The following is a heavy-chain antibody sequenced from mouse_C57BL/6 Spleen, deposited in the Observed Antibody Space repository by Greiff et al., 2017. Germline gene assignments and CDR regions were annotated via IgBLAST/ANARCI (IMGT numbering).Heavy chain of an antibody. D-gene: IGHD1-1*01. V-gene: IGHV14-3*01. CDR2: IDPANGNT. CDR3: ARGCYGSRGYFDV. Sequence: EVQLQQSVAELVRPGASVKLSCTASGFNIKNTYMNWVKQRPEQGLEWIGRIDPANGNTKYAPKFQGKATITADTSSNTAYLQLISLTSEDTAIYYCARGCYGSRGYFDVWGTGTTVTVSS. CDR1: GFNIKNTY. J-gene: IGHJ1*03.